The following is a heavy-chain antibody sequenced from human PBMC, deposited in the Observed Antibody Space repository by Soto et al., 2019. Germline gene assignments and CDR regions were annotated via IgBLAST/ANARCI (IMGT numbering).Heavy chain of an antibody. D-gene: IGHD1-1*01. CDR1: GFTFSDYY. CDR2: ISGSGGST. CDR3: ARGSSGAGNDY. J-gene: IGHJ4*02. V-gene: IGHV3-23*01. Sequence: GGSLRLSCEGSGFTFSDYYISWVRQAPGKGLEWVSAISGSGGSTFNADSVKGRFTISRDNSKNTLYLQMNSLRVEDTAVYFCARGSSGAGNDYWGQGTLVTVSS.